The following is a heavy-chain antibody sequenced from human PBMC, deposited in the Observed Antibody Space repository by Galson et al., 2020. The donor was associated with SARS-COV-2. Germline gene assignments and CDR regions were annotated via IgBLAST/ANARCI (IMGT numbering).Heavy chain of an antibody. CDR3: ARGHCSGGSCYLYYYYYAMDV. D-gene: IGHD2-15*01. CDR2: ISSSSTTI. CDR1: GFTFSSYS. Sequence: GESLKISCAASGFTFSSYSMNWVRQAPGKGLEWVSYISSSSTTIYYADSVKGRFIISRDNAKNSLYLQMNSLIVEDTSVYYCARGHCSGGSCYLYYYYYAMDVWGQGTTVTVSS. J-gene: IGHJ6*02. V-gene: IGHV3-48*04.